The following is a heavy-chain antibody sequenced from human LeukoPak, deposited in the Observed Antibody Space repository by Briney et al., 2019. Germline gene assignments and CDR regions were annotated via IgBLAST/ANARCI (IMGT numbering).Heavy chain of an antibody. CDR3: AKDGDYYDSSGYYYASTGSNFDY. V-gene: IGHV3-23*01. J-gene: IGHJ4*02. D-gene: IGHD3-22*01. Sequence: GGSLRLSCAASGFTFSSYVMNWVRQAPGKGLEWVATISGSGGSTNYGGSVKGRFTISRDNSKNTLYLQMDSLRAEDTAVYYCAKDGDYYDSSGYYYASTGSNFDYWGQGTLVTVSS. CDR2: ISGSGGST. CDR1: GFTFSSYV.